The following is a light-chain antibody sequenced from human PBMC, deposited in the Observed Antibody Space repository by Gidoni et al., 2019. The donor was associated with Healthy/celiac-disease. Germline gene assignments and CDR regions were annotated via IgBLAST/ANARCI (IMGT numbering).Light chain of an antibody. CDR1: QSISSY. CDR2: AAS. V-gene: IGKV1-39*01. Sequence: LSASVGDRVTITCRASQSISSYLNWYQQKPGKAPKLLIYAASSLQSGVPSRFSGSGSGTDFTLTISSLQPEDFATYYCQQSYSTPQTFGQGTKLEIK. CDR3: QQSYSTPQT. J-gene: IGKJ2*01.